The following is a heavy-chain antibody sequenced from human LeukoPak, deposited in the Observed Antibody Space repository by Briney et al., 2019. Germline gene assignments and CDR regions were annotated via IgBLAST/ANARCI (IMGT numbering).Heavy chain of an antibody. V-gene: IGHV3-11*04. Sequence: GGSLRLSCAASGFTFSNAWMSWVRQAPGKGLEWLSYISSSGGTIYYADSVKGRFTISRDNAENSLYLQMNSLRAEDTGLYYCGSFGYCSGGSCYRWFDPWGQGTLVTVSS. CDR3: GSFGYCSGGSCYRWFDP. CDR1: GFTFSNAW. J-gene: IGHJ5*02. D-gene: IGHD2-15*01. CDR2: ISSSGGTI.